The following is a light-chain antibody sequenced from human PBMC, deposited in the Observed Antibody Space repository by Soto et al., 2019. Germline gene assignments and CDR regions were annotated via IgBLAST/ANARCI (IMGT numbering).Light chain of an antibody. CDR2: DAS. J-gene: IGKJ1*01. CDR1: QNIRSR. CDR3: QQYHSYWT. Sequence: QMTQSPSTLSASVGDRVTITCRASQNIRSRLAWFQQKPGKAPKLLIYDASSWESGVPQRFSGSGSGTEFTLTTSSLQTDDFSTYYCQQYHSYWTFGQGTKVDIK. V-gene: IGKV1-5*01.